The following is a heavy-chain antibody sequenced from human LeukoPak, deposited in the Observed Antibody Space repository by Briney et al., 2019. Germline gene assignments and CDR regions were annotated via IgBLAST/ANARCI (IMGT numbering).Heavy chain of an antibody. Sequence: GGSLRLSCAASGFTFSSYSMQWVRQTPGKGLEWVGIMSNSGENTFYGEAVKGRFTISRDNSQNTLYLQMNSLRAEDTAVYYCARYYSSSFSLDYWGQGTLVTVSS. J-gene: IGHJ4*02. D-gene: IGHD6-6*01. CDR3: ARYYSSSFSLDY. CDR1: GFTFSSYS. V-gene: IGHV3-33*05. CDR2: MSNSGENT.